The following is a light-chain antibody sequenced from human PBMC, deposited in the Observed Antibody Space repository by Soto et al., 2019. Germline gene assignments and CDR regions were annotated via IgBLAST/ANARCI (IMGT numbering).Light chain of an antibody. CDR2: LNSDGSH. J-gene: IGLJ3*02. Sequence: QLVLTQSPSASASPGASVKLTCTLTGGHSSYAIAWHQQQPEKGPRYLMKLNSDGSHDKGDGFPDRFSGSRSGAERYLTISNLQSDDEADYYCQTWATGIQVFGGGTKLTVL. V-gene: IGLV4-69*01. CDR1: GGHSSYA. CDR3: QTWATGIQV.